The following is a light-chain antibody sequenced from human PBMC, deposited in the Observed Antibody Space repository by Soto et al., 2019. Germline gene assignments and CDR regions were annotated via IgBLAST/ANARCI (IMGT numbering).Light chain of an antibody. CDR1: QSVSSY. CDR3: QQYAGSPRT. CDR2: DAS. V-gene: IGKV3-11*01. Sequence: EIVLTQSPAAPSLSPGERATLSCRASQSVSSYLAWYQQKPGQAPRLLIYDASNRATGIPARFSGSGSGTDFTLTISSLEPEDFAVYFCQQYAGSPRTFGQGTKVDIK. J-gene: IGKJ1*01.